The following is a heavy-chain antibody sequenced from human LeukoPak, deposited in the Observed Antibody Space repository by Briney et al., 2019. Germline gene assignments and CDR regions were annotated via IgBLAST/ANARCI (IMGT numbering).Heavy chain of an antibody. J-gene: IGHJ4*02. V-gene: IGHV3-7*01. CDR2: IKQDGSEK. CDR3: ARDIVATIAYSSGWYELFDY. D-gene: IGHD6-19*01. Sequence: PGGSLRLSCAASGFTFSSYWMSWVRQAPGKGLEWVANIKQDGSEKYYVDSVKGRFTISRDNAKNSLYLQMNSLRAEDTAVYYCARDIVATIAYSSGWYELFDYWGQGTLVTVSS. CDR1: GFTFSSYW.